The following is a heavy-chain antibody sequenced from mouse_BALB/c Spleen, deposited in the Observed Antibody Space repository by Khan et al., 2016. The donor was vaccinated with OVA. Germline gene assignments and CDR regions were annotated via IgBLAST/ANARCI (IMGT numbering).Heavy chain of an antibody. V-gene: IGHV3-2*02. CDR1: GYSITSDYA. Sequence: EVQLQESGPGLVKPSQSLSLTCTVTGYSITSDYAWNWIRQFPGNKLEWMGYISYSGSTSYNPSLKSRISITRDTSKNQFFLHLNSVTTEDTATYYCAREFYDGYPGAMDYWGRGTSVTVSS. CDR2: ISYSGST. J-gene: IGHJ4*01. D-gene: IGHD2-3*01. CDR3: AREFYDGYPGAMDY.